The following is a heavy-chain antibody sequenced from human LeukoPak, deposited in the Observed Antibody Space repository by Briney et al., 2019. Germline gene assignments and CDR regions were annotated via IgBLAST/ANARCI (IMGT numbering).Heavy chain of an antibody. CDR2: INTSGGTT. D-gene: IGHD3-22*01. Sequence: ASVTVSCKASGYIFTSYSMHWVRRAPGQGLEWMGLINTSGGTTNYAQTFKGRVTMTRDTSTSTVYMDLSTLRSEDTAMYYCARDLSHRYYHSTGYAFDYWGQGTLVTVSS. CDR3: ARDLSHRYYHSTGYAFDY. J-gene: IGHJ4*02. V-gene: IGHV1-46*01. CDR1: GYIFTSYS.